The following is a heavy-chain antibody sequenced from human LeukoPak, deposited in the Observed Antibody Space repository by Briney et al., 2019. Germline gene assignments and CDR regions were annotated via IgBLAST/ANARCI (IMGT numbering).Heavy chain of an antibody. V-gene: IGHV4-59*12. CDR1: GGSISSYY. D-gene: IGHD1-26*01. J-gene: IGHJ4*02. CDR2: IYDSGIT. Sequence: SETLSLTCTVSGGSISSYYWSWIRQPPGKGLEWIGCIYDSGITNYNPSLKSRVTISVDTSKNQFSLKLSSVTAADTAVYYCTRGVNVGPTFFDYWGQGTLVTVSS. CDR3: TRGVNVGPTFFDY.